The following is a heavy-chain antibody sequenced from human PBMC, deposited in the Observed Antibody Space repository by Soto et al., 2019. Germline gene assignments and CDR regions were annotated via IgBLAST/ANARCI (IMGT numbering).Heavy chain of an antibody. CDR2: INHSGST. CDR1: GGSFSGYY. D-gene: IGHD2-15*01. V-gene: IGHV4-34*01. J-gene: IGHJ1*01. Sequence: QVQLQQWGAGLLKPSETLSLTCAVYGGSFSGYYWSWIRQPPGKGLEWIGEINHSGSTNYNPSLKSRVPISVDTSKNQFSLKLSSVPAADTAVYYCARGRLGYCSGGSCYRPAEYFQHWGQGTLVTVSS. CDR3: ARGRLGYCSGGSCYRPAEYFQH.